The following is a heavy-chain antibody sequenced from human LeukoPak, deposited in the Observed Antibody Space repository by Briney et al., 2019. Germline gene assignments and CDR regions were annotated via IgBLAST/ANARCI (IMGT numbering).Heavy chain of an antibody. J-gene: IGHJ2*01. Sequence: GGSLRLSCAASGFTFDDYAMHWVRQAPGKGLEWVSGISWNSGSIGYADSVKGRFTISRDNAKNSLYLQMNSLRAEDTAVYYCTRHYYDSSGYFNWYFDLWGRGTLVTVAS. CDR3: TRHYYDSSGYFNWYFDL. D-gene: IGHD3-22*01. CDR2: ISWNSGSI. V-gene: IGHV3-9*01. CDR1: GFTFDDYA.